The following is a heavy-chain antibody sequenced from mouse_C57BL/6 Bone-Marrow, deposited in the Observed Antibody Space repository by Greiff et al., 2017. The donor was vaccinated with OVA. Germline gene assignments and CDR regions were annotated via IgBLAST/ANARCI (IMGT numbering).Heavy chain of an antibody. D-gene: IGHD3-2*02. CDR3: ARRDSSAPYYFDY. CDR1: GYTFTSYG. Sequence: QVQLQESGAELARPGASVKLSCKASGYTFTSYGISWVKQRTGQGLEWIGEIYPRSGNTYYNEKFKGKATLTADKSSSTAYMELRSLTSEDSAVYFCARRDSSAPYYFDYWGQGTTLTVSS. J-gene: IGHJ2*01. CDR2: IYPRSGNT. V-gene: IGHV1-81*01.